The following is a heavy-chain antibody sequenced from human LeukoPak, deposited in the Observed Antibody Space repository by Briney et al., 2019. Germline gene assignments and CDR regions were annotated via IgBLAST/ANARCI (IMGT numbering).Heavy chain of an antibody. V-gene: IGHV5-51*01. CDR1: GYSFTSYW. CDR3: ARPVEMATREDAFDI. CDR2: IYPGDSDT. J-gene: IGHJ3*02. Sequence: GESLKISCKGSGYSFTSYWIGWVRQMPGKGLEWMGIIYPGDSDTRYSPSFQGQVTISADKSISTAYLQWSSLKASDTAMYYCARPVEMATREDAFDIWGEGTMVTVSS. D-gene: IGHD5-24*01.